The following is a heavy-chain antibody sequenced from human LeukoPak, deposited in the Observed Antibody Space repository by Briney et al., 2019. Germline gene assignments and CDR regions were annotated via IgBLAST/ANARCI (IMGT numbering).Heavy chain of an antibody. CDR1: GGSISSYY. CDR3: ATTSKYIGSGRDDSFDI. V-gene: IGHV4-4*09. J-gene: IGHJ3*02. CDR2: ISSSGGT. Sequence: SETLSLTCTVSGGSISSYYWSWIRQPPGKGLEWIGYISSSGGTYYNPSLESRVSMSIDMSKRQFSLKLSSVTAADTAVYYCATTSKYIGSGRDDSFDIWGQGTVVTVSS. D-gene: IGHD3-10*01.